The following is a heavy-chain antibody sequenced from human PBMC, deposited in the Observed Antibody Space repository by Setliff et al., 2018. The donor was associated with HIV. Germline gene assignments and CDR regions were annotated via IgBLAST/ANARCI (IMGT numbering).Heavy chain of an antibody. J-gene: IGHJ4*02. D-gene: IGHD6-13*01. Sequence: LSLTCTVSGGSISSSSYYWGWIRQPPGKGLEWVGSIYYSGITYYNPSLKSRVTISVDTSKNQFSLKLSSVTATDTAVYNCAGQNRIAAAGTEIDYWGQGTLVTVSS. CDR2: IYYSGIT. CDR1: GGSISSSSYY. CDR3: AGQNRIAAAGTEIDY. V-gene: IGHV4-39*01.